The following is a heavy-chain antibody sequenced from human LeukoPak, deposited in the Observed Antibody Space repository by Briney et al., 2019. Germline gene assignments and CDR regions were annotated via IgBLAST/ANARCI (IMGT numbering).Heavy chain of an antibody. Sequence: ASVKVSCTASGYTFTSYGISWVRQAPGQGLEWMGWISAYNGNTNYAQKLQGRVTMTTDTSTSTAYMELRSLRSDDTAVYYCAKMATAATLLSWFDPWGQGTLVTVSS. D-gene: IGHD2-15*01. CDR3: AKMATAATLLSWFDP. CDR1: GYTFTSYG. CDR2: ISAYNGNT. J-gene: IGHJ5*02. V-gene: IGHV1-18*01.